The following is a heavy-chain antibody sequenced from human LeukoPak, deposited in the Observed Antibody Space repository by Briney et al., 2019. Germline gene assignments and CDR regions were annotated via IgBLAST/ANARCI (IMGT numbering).Heavy chain of an antibody. CDR2: ISSSGSTI. J-gene: IGHJ6*04. CDR1: GFTFSNYN. CDR3: AELGITMIGGV. Sequence: GGSLRLSCAASGFTFSNYNMNWVRQAPGKRLEWVSYISSSGSTIYYADSVKGRSTISRDNAKNSLYLQMNSLRAEDTAVYYCAELGITMIGGVWGKGTTVTISS. V-gene: IGHV3-48*03. D-gene: IGHD3-10*02.